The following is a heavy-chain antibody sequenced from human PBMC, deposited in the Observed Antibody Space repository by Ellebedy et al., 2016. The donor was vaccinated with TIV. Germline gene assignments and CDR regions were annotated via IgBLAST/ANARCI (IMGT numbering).Heavy chain of an antibody. CDR1: GGSISSSNYY. V-gene: IGHV4-61*01. CDR2: IHYSGST. CDR3: ARGSGSYSPPDS. D-gene: IGHD1-26*01. Sequence: SETLSLTCTVSGGSISSSNYYWSWIRQPPGKGLEWIGYIHYSGSTYYKPSLKSRVTISVATSKNQFSLTLSSVTTEDTAVYYCARGSGSYSPPDSWGQGTLVTVSS. J-gene: IGHJ4*02.